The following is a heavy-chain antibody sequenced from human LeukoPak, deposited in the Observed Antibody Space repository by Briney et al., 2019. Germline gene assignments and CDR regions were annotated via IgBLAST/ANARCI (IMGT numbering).Heavy chain of an antibody. D-gene: IGHD3-10*02. CDR1: GFTVSSNY. CDR2: IYSGGST. J-gene: IGHJ6*02. CDR3: ARDVLFHYYGIDI. Sequence: GGSLRLSCAASGFTVSSNYMSWVRQAPGKGVEGGSVIYSGGSTYYGDSVKGRFTISRNNSNNTLYLQINILRAEDTALYYCARDVLFHYYGIDIYGQGTTITVSS. V-gene: IGHV3-53*01.